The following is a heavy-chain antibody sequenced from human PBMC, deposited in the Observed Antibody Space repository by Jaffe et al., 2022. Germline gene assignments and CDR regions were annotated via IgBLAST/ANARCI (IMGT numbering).Heavy chain of an antibody. CDR2: ISSSSSYI. CDR1: GFTFSSYS. V-gene: IGHV3-21*01. CDR3: ARVPYDIPRGYFDY. Sequence: EVQLVESGGGLVKPGGSLRLSCAASGFTFSSYSMNWVRQAPGKGLEWVSSISSSSSYIYYADSVKGRFTISRDNAKNSLYLQMNSLRAEDTAVYYCARVPYDIPRGYFDYWGQGTLVTVSS. J-gene: IGHJ4*02. D-gene: IGHD3-9*01.